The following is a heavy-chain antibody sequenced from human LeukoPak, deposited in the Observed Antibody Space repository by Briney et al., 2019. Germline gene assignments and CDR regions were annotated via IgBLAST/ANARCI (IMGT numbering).Heavy chain of an antibody. CDR1: GYTFTSYY. CDR3: ARIYGDYYYYYYYMDV. CDR2: INPSGGST. D-gene: IGHD4-17*01. V-gene: IGHV1-46*01. Sequence: ASVKVSCKASGYTFTSYYMHWVRQAPGQGLEWMGIINPSGGSTSYAQKLQGRVTMTTDTSTSTAYMELRSLRSDDTAVYYCARIYGDYYYYYYYMDVWGKGTTVTVSS. J-gene: IGHJ6*03.